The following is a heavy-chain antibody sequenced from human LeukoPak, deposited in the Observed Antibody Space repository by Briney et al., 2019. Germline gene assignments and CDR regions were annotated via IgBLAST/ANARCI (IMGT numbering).Heavy chain of an antibody. D-gene: IGHD5-12*01. CDR2: INHSGST. CDR3: AGAKRGYSGYGDY. CDR1: GGSFSGYY. V-gene: IGHV4-34*01. Sequence: SETLSLTCAVYGGSFSGYYWSWIRQPPGKGLEWIGEINHSGSTNYNPSLKSRVTISVDTSKNQFSLKLTSVTAADTAVYYCAGAKRGYSGYGDYWGQGTLVTVSS. J-gene: IGHJ4*02.